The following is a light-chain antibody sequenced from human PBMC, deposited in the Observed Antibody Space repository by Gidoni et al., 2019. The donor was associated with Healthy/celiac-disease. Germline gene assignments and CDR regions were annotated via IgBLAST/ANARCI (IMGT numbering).Light chain of an antibody. CDR1: QSVRSSY. V-gene: IGKV3-20*01. Sequence: EIVLTQSPGTLSLSPGERATLSCRASQSVRSSYLSWYQHKPGQAPMLLIYGASSMATGIPDRFSGSGSGTDFTLTISRLEPEDFAVYYCQQYGSSRVTFGGGTKVEIK. CDR2: GAS. J-gene: IGKJ4*01. CDR3: QQYGSSRVT.